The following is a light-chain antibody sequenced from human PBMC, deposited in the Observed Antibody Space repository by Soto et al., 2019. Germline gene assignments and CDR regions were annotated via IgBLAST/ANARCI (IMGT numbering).Light chain of an antibody. J-gene: IGLJ1*01. V-gene: IGLV2-8*01. CDR3: SSYAGSNNLGV. CDR2: EVS. Sequence: QSVLIQPPSASGSPGQSVTISCTGTSSDVGGYNYVSWYQQHPGKAPKFIIYEVSKRPSGVPDRFSGSKSGNTASLTVSGLQAEDEADYYCSSYAGSNNLGVFGTGTKVTVL. CDR1: SSDVGGYNY.